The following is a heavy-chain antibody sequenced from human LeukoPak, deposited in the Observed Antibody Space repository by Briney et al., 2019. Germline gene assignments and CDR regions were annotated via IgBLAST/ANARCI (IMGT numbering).Heavy chain of an antibody. J-gene: IGHJ6*02. D-gene: IGHD6-13*01. Sequence: SETLSLTCAVSGGSISSGGYSWSWIRQPPGKGLEWIGYIYHSGGTYYNPSLKSRVTISVDRSKNQFSLKLSSVTAADTAVYYCARGIAAAPRYYYYGMDVWGQGTTVTVSS. CDR1: GGSISSGGYS. CDR3: ARGIAAAPRYYYYGMDV. CDR2: IYHSGGT. V-gene: IGHV4-30-2*01.